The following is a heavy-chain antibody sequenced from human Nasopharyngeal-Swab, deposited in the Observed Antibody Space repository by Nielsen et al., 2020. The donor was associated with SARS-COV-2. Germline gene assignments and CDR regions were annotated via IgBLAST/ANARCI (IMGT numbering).Heavy chain of an antibody. Sequence: GESLQISCAASGFTFSSYWMHWVRQAPGKGLVWVSRINSDGSSTSYADSVKGRFTISRDNAKNTLYLQMNSLRAEDTAVYYCARVVCSGGSCYQNRHYFDYWGQGTLVTVSS. J-gene: IGHJ4*02. CDR2: INSDGSST. V-gene: IGHV3-74*01. D-gene: IGHD2-15*01. CDR3: ARVVCSGGSCYQNRHYFDY. CDR1: GFTFSSYW.